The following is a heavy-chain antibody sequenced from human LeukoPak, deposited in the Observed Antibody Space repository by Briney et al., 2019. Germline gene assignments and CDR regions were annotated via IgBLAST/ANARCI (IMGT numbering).Heavy chain of an antibody. CDR1: GFTFSSYG. CDR3: AKVAQYCSGGSCYSEYFQH. D-gene: IGHD2-15*01. Sequence: PGGSLRLSCAASGFTFSSYGMHWVRQAPGKGLEWVAFIRYDGSNKYYADSVKGRFTISRDNSKNTLYLQMNSLRAEDTAVYYCAKVAQYCSGGSCYSEYFQHWGQGTLVTVSS. CDR2: IRYDGSNK. V-gene: IGHV3-30*02. J-gene: IGHJ1*01.